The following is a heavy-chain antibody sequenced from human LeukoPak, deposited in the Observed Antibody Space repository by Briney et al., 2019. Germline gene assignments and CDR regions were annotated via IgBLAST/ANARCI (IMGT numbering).Heavy chain of an antibody. CDR3: ARHFPEAQAAAGTWVFDY. CDR1: GGSISSSGYY. Sequence: PSETLSLTCTVSGGSISSSGYYWGWIRQPPGKGLEWIGSIYYSGSTYYNPSLKSRVTISVDTSKNQFSLKLSSVTAADTAVYYCARHFPEAQAAAGTWVFDYWGQGTLVTVSS. D-gene: IGHD6-13*01. J-gene: IGHJ4*02. V-gene: IGHV4-39*01. CDR2: IYYSGST.